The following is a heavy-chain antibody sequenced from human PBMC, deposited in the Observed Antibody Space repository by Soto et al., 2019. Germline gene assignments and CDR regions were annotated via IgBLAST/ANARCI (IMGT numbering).Heavy chain of an antibody. CDR1: GFTFSTCD. Sequence: GGSLRLSCAASGFTFSTCDMHWVRQATGRGLEWVSTIGTAGDTYYSDSVKGRFTISRENAKNTLYLQMNSPRGGDTAVYYCVRGGYGDYNHRNAFDIWGQGTMVTVSS. V-gene: IGHV3-13*01. D-gene: IGHD4-17*01. J-gene: IGHJ3*02. CDR2: IGTAGDT. CDR3: VRGGYGDYNHRNAFDI.